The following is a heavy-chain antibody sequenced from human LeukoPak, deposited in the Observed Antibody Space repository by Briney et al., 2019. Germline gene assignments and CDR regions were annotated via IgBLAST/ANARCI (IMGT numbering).Heavy chain of an antibody. CDR2: IYSSGST. Sequence: GGSLRLSCAASGFTVSSKYMSWVRQAPGKGLGWISIIYSSGSTFYADSVKGRFTISRDKSKNTLYLQMNSLRAEDTAVYYCASSLASARAAGYYFDYWGQGTLVTVSS. D-gene: IGHD6-6*01. J-gene: IGHJ4*02. V-gene: IGHV3-66*01. CDR3: ASSLASARAAGYYFDY. CDR1: GFTVSSKY.